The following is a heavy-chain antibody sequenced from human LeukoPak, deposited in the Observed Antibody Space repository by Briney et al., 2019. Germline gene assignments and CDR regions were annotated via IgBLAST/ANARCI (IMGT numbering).Heavy chain of an antibody. J-gene: IGHJ4*02. V-gene: IGHV1-18*04. CDR1: GYTFTSYG. Sequence: ASVKVSCKASGYTFTSYGISWVRQAPGQGLEWMGGISAYNGNTNYAQKLQGRVTMTTDTSTSTAYMELRSLRSDDTAVYYCARDLGYCSDGSCYSSGLFDYWGQGTLVTVSS. CDR3: ARDLGYCSDGSCYSSGLFDY. D-gene: IGHD2-15*01. CDR2: ISAYNGNT.